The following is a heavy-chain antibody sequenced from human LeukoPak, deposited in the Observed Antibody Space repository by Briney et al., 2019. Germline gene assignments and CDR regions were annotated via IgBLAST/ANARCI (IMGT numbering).Heavy chain of an antibody. CDR3: ARDSGYSYGGMAFDI. Sequence: SVKVSCKASGGTFSSYAISWVRQAPGQGLEWMGGIIPIFGTANYAQKFQGRVTITTDESTSTAYMELSSLRSGDTAVYYCARDSGYSYGGMAFDIWGQGTMVTVSS. CDR2: IIPIFGTA. J-gene: IGHJ3*02. V-gene: IGHV1-69*05. CDR1: GGTFSSYA. D-gene: IGHD5-18*01.